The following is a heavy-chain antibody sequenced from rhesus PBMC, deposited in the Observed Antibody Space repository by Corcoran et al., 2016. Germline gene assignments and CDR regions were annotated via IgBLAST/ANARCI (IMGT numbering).Heavy chain of an antibody. CDR3: AGRSGREARAFDF. V-gene: IGHV4S10*01. CDR2: IYGSSTST. Sequence: QVQLQESGPGVVKPSETLSLTCAVSGGSISDSYRWSWIRQPPGKGLEWIGYIYGSSTSTNYNPSLKSRVTISIDTSKNQFSLKLSSVTAADTAVYYCAGRSGREARAFDFWGQGLRVTVSS. D-gene: IGHD3-16*01. CDR1: GGSISDSYR. J-gene: IGHJ3*01.